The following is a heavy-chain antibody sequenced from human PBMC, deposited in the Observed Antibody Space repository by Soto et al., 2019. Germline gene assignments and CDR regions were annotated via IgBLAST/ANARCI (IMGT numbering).Heavy chain of an antibody. J-gene: IGHJ4*02. Sequence: KGMEWVAVIWYDGSNKYYADSVKGRFTISRDNSKNTLYLQMNSLRAEDTAVYYWSIFPALAAAPDEIYYCGQGNLVPVS. CDR3: SIFPALAAAPDEIYY. D-gene: IGHD2-15*01. CDR2: IWYDGSNK. V-gene: IGHV3-33*01.